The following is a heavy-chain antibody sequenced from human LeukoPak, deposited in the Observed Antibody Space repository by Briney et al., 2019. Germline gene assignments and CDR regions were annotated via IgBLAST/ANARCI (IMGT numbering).Heavy chain of an antibody. J-gene: IGHJ4*02. Sequence: SETLSLTCTVSRGSIRTYYWSWIRQPPGKGLEWIGFIYYSGSTNYNPSLKSRVAISVDTSKNQFSLKLSSVTAADTAVYYCARHLNDYGDYSLNYWGQGTLVTVSS. CDR2: IYYSGST. CDR3: ARHLNDYGDYSLNY. D-gene: IGHD4-17*01. CDR1: RGSIRTYY. V-gene: IGHV4-59*08.